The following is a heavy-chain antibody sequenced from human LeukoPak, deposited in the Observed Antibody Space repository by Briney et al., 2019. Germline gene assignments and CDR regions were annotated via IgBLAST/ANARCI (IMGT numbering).Heavy chain of an antibody. Sequence: SETLSLTWSVSGXSVSSGGDHWSWIRQPPGKGPEWIGYIYHSGSANYNPSLKGRVTISVDTSKNHFSLNLSSVTAADTAVYYCARVGHLTNNWFDPWGQGSLVSVSS. D-gene: IGHD4-11*01. J-gene: IGHJ5*02. CDR1: GXSVSSGGDH. CDR2: IYHSGSA. CDR3: ARVGHLTNNWFDP. V-gene: IGHV4-61*03.